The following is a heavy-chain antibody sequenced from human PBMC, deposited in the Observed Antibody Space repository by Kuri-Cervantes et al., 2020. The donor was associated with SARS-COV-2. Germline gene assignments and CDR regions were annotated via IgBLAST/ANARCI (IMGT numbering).Heavy chain of an antibody. D-gene: IGHD3-22*01. V-gene: IGHV3-48*01. CDR2: ISSSSSTI. CDR1: GFTFSSYS. J-gene: IGHJ6*02. CDR3: VKNYYDSSGYYYVSYYYYGMDV. Sequence: GGSLRLSCAASGFTFSSYSMNWVRQAPGKGLEWVSYISSSSSTIYYADSVKGRFTISRDNSKNTLYLQMSSLRAEDTAVYYCVKNYYDSSGYYYVSYYYYGMDVWGQGTTVTVSS.